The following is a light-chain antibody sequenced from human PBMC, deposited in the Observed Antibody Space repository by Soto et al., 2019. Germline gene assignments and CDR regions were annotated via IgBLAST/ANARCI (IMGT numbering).Light chain of an antibody. CDR3: QQLKSYVT. Sequence: MQLTQSPSSLSASVGDRVTITCRASQGISNYLAWYQQKPGKAPRLLIYGATTLQSGVPPRFSGSGSGTDFALTISSLQPEDFATYYCQQLKSYVTFGQGTRLEIK. J-gene: IGKJ5*01. CDR2: GAT. V-gene: IGKV1-9*01. CDR1: QGISNY.